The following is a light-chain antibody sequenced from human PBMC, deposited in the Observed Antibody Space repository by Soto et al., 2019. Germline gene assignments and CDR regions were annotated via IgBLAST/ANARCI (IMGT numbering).Light chain of an antibody. CDR2: GAS. CDR3: QHSSFSSYT. Sequence: EIVLTQSPGTLSLSPGERATLSCRASQSVDSNYLAWYQQRPGQAPRLLTHGASSRATGIPDRFSGSGSGTDFSLTISRLEPEDFAVYYCQHSSFSSYTFGQGTKLEIK. CDR1: QSVDSNY. V-gene: IGKV3-20*01. J-gene: IGKJ2*01.